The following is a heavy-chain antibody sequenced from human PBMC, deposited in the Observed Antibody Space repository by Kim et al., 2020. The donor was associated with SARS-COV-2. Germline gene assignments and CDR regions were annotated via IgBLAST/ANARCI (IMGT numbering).Heavy chain of an antibody. V-gene: IGHV3-30*18. CDR1: GFTFSSYG. CDR3: AKGGPRGYSGYDFYYYYGMDV. D-gene: IGHD5-12*01. Sequence: GGSLRLSCAASGFTFSSYGMHWVRQAPGKGLEWVAVISYDGSNKYYADSVKGRFTISRDNSKNTLYLQMNSLRAEDTAVYYCAKGGPRGYSGYDFYYYYGMDVWGQGTTVTVSS. J-gene: IGHJ6*02. CDR2: ISYDGSNK.